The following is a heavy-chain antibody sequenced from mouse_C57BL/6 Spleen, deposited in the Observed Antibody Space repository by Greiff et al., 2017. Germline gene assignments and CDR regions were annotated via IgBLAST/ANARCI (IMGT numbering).Heavy chain of an antibody. CDR2: ISDGGSYT. V-gene: IGHV5-4*01. Sequence: VQLQQSGGGLVKPGGSLKLSCAASGFTFSSYAMPWVRQTPEKRLEWVATISDGGSYTYYPDNVKGRFTISRDNAKNNLYLQLSHLKSEDTAMYYCARRDYDGDYFDYWGQGTTLTVSS. D-gene: IGHD2-4*01. CDR1: GFTFSSYA. J-gene: IGHJ2*01. CDR3: ARRDYDGDYFDY.